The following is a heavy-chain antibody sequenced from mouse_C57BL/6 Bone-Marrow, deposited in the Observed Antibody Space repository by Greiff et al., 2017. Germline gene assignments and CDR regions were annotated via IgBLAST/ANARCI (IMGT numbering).Heavy chain of an antibody. D-gene: IGHD4-1*01. Sequence: QVQLQQSGAELARPGASVKMSCKASGYTFTSYTMHWVKQRPGQGLEWIGYINPSSGYTKYNQKFKDKATLTADKSSSTAYMQLSSLTSEDSAVXYCARENNWDYFDYWGQGTTLTVSS. CDR3: ARENNWDYFDY. CDR1: GYTFTSYT. V-gene: IGHV1-4*01. CDR2: INPSSGYT. J-gene: IGHJ2*01.